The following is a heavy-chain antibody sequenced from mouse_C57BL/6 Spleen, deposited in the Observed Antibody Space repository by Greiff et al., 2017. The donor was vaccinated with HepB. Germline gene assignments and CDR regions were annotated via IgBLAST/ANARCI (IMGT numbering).Heavy chain of an antibody. CDR1: GYTFTSYW. D-gene: IGHD1-1*01. J-gene: IGHJ3*01. CDR2: IEPSDSYT. Sequence: VQLQQSGAELVKPGASVKLSCKASGYTFTSYWMQWVKQRPGQGLEWLGEIEPSDSYTNYNQKFKGKATLNVDTSSSTAYMQLSSLTSEDSAVYYSAGYEGEGITASWGQGTLVTVSA. CDR3: AGYEGEGITAS. V-gene: IGHV1-50*01.